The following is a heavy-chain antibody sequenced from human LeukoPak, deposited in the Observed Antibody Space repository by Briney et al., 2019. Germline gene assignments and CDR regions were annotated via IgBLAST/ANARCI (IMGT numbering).Heavy chain of an antibody. Sequence: ASVTVSCKASGYTFTSYGISWVRQAPGQGLEWMGWISAYNGNTNYAQKLQGRVTMTTDTSTSTAYMELRSLRSDDTAVYYCARLHYYGSGSYEYYGMDVWGKGTTVTVSS. CDR1: GYTFTSYG. CDR3: ARLHYYGSGSYEYYGMDV. D-gene: IGHD3-10*01. CDR2: ISAYNGNT. J-gene: IGHJ6*04. V-gene: IGHV1-18*04.